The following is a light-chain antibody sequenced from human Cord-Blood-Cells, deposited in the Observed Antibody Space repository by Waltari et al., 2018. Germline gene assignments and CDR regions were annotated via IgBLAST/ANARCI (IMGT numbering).Light chain of an antibody. CDR1: SRDVASYNL. J-gene: IGLJ2*01. Sequence: QSALTQPASVSGSPGQSITISCTGTSRDVASYNLVSWYQPRPGKAPKLMIYEGSKRPSGVSNRFSGSKSGNTASLTISGLQAEDEADYYCCSYAGSVVFGGGTKLTVL. CDR3: CSYAGSVV. CDR2: EGS. V-gene: IGLV2-23*01.